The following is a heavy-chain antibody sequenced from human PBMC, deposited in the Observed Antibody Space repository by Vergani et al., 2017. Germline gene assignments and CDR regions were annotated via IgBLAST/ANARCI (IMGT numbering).Heavy chain of an antibody. J-gene: IGHJ6*03. CDR1: GFPFSDYG. D-gene: IGHD1-1*01. CDR3: ARDFLTRVTTLDYYYMGV. V-gene: IGHV3-30*03. Sequence: VQLLESGGGLVQPGGSLRLSCSAAGFPFSDYGVHWVRQAPGKGLEWVSVMSYDGNKKNYADSVKGRFTISRDNSKNTLYLEMNALRAEDTAVYYCARDFLTRVTTLDYYYMGVWGKGTTVTVSS. CDR2: MSYDGNKK.